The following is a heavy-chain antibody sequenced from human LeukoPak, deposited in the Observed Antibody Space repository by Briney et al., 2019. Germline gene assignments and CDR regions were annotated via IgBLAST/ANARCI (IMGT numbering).Heavy chain of an antibody. CDR2: ISASGGTT. V-gene: IGHV3-23*01. Sequence: GGSLRLSCAASGFTFSTYAMSWGRQAPGKGLEWVSAISASGGTTYYVDFVKGRFTISRDNSKNTLYLQMSSLRVEDTAVYYCAKEPREYCSSTSCPNWIDPWGQGTLVTVSS. J-gene: IGHJ5*02. CDR1: GFTFSTYA. CDR3: AKEPREYCSSTSCPNWIDP. D-gene: IGHD2-2*01.